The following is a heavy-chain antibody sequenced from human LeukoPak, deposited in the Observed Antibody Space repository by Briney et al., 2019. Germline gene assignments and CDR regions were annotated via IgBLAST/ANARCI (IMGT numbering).Heavy chain of an antibody. D-gene: IGHD6-13*01. CDR3: AREGRGSSWPY. V-gene: IGHV3-7*01. J-gene: IGHJ4*02. CDR1: GFTLSSYW. Sequence: GGSLRLSCAASGFTLSSYWMSWVRQAPGKGLEWVANIKQDGSEEYYVDSVKGRFTISRDNTENSLYLQMTSVRAEDTAVYYCAREGRGSSWPYWGQGTLVTVST. CDR2: IKQDGSEE.